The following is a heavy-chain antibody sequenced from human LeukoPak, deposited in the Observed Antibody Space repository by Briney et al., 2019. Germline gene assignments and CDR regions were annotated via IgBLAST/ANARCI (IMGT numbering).Heavy chain of an antibody. Sequence: SETLSLTCAIYGGSFSGYYWSWIRQPPGKGLEWIGEINHSGSTNYNPSLKSRVTISVDTSKNQFSLKLSSVTAADTAVYYCARGHCGGDCLDYWGQGTLVTVSS. CDR2: INHSGST. J-gene: IGHJ4*02. CDR1: GGSFSGYY. CDR3: ARGHCGGDCLDY. D-gene: IGHD2-21*02. V-gene: IGHV4-34*01.